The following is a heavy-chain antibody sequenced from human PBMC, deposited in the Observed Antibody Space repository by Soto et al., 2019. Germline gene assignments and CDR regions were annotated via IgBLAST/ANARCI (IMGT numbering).Heavy chain of an antibody. CDR1: GGSISSGGYP. D-gene: IGHD3-10*02. CDR2: IYHSGST. Sequence: QLQLQESGSGLVKPSETLSLTCAVSGGSISSGGYPWSWIRQPPGKGLEWIGYIYHSGSTYYNPSLKSRVTISVDRSKNQCSLKLSSVAAADTAVYYCARVFDTVGSFEYWGQGTLVTVSS. CDR3: ARVFDTVGSFEY. J-gene: IGHJ4*02. V-gene: IGHV4-30-2*01.